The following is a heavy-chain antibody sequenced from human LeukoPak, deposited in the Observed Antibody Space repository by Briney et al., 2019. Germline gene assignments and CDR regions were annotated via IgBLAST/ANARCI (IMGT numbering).Heavy chain of an antibody. V-gene: IGHV3-15*01. Sequence: GRSLRLSCAASGFTFSNYAMHWVRQAPGKGLEWVGRIKSKTTGGTTDYAAPVKGRFTISRDDSKNMLYLQMNSLKTEDTAIYYCTTEAGYSSSWYASWGQGTLVTVSS. D-gene: IGHD6-13*01. CDR1: GFTFSNYA. CDR2: IKSKTTGGTT. J-gene: IGHJ5*01. CDR3: TTEAGYSSSWYAS.